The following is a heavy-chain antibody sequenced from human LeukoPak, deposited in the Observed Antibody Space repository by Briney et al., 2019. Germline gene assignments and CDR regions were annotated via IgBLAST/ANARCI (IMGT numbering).Heavy chain of an antibody. CDR1: GFTISYYW. CDR2: IKQDGSEK. Sequence: GGSLRLSCVASGFTISYYWMTWVRQAPGKGLEWVANIKQDGSEKTYVDSVKGRFTISRDNAKNSIFLQMNSLRVEDMAMYYCVRDGGTDWYDPWGQGTLVSVSS. J-gene: IGHJ5*02. V-gene: IGHV3-7*01. D-gene: IGHD3-16*01. CDR3: VRDGGTDWYDP.